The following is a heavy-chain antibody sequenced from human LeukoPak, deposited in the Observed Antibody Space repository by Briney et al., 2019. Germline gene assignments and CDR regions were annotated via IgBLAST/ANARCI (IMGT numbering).Heavy chain of an antibody. V-gene: IGHV4-30-4*08. Sequence: SETLSLTCTVSGGSISSGDYYWSWIRQPPGKGLEWIGYIYYSGSTYYNPSLKSRVTISVDTSKNQFSLKLSSVTAADTAVYYCARGRLIYCSSTSCYRSNWFDPWGQGTLVIVSS. J-gene: IGHJ5*02. D-gene: IGHD2-2*01. CDR2: IYYSGST. CDR3: ARGRLIYCSSTSCYRSNWFDP. CDR1: GGSISSGDYY.